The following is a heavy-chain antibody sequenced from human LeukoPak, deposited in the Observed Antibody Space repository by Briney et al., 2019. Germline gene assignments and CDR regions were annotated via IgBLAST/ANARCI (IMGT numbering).Heavy chain of an antibody. CDR1: GGSFSHSY. D-gene: IGHD1-7*01. CDR2: INNSGTI. CDR3: ARRWNYGRNYYIDV. Sequence: PSESLSLTCAVDGGSFSHSYCSWIRQSPGMGREWIGEINNSGTINHNPSLMSRVTISVDKSKNQFSLKLTSATDADTDVYYCARRWNYGRNYYIDVWGKGATVSVSS. J-gene: IGHJ6*03. V-gene: IGHV4-34*01.